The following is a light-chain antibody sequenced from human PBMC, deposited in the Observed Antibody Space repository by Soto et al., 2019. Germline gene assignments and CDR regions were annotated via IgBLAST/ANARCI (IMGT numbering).Light chain of an antibody. Sequence: QSVLTQPPSASGSPGQSVTISCTGSSSDVGRYNYVSWYQQHPGKAPKLMIYEVSKWPSGVPDRFSGSKSGNTASLTVSGLQAEDEADYYCSSYAGSNSVLFGGGTKLTVL. J-gene: IGLJ2*01. V-gene: IGLV2-8*01. CDR1: SSDVGRYNY. CDR2: EVS. CDR3: SSYAGSNSVL.